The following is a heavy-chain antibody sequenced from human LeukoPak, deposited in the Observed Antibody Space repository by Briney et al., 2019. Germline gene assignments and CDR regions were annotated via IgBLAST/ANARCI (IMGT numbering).Heavy chain of an antibody. V-gene: IGHV4-39*07. D-gene: IGHD6-13*01. CDR1: GGSISSSSYY. Sequence: SETLSLTCTVSGGSISSSSYYWGWIRQPPGKGLEWIGSIYYSGSTYYNPSLKSRVTISVDTSKNQFSLKLSSVTAADTAVYYCARSSSWYRLGNWFGPWGQGTLVTVSS. J-gene: IGHJ5*02. CDR3: ARSSSWYRLGNWFGP. CDR2: IYYSGST.